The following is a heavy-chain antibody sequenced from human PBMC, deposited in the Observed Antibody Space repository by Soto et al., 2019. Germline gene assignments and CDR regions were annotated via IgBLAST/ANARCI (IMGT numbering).Heavy chain of an antibody. CDR1: GFTFSSYS. CDR3: ARDPAAIFNYYYYMDV. CDR2: ISSSSSTI. V-gene: IGHV3-48*01. J-gene: IGHJ6*03. D-gene: IGHD2-2*02. Sequence: PGGSLRLSCAASGFTFSSYSMNWVRQAPGKGLEWFSYISSSSSTIYYADSVKGRFTISRYNAKNSLYLQMNSLRAEDTAVYYCARDPAAIFNYYYYMDVWGKGTTVTVSS.